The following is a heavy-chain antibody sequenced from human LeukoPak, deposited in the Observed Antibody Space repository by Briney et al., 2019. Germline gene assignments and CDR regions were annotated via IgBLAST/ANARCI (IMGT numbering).Heavy chain of an antibody. CDR1: GYSFISYW. Sequence: KSGESLKISCKGSGYSFISYWIGWVRQMPGKGLEWMGIIYPGDSDTRYSPSFQGQVTISADKSISTAYLQWSSLKASDTAMYYCARNYGSGRDKYDYYGMDVWGHGTTVTVSS. J-gene: IGHJ6*02. CDR3: ARNYGSGRDKYDYYGMDV. CDR2: IYPGDSDT. D-gene: IGHD3-10*01. V-gene: IGHV5-51*01.